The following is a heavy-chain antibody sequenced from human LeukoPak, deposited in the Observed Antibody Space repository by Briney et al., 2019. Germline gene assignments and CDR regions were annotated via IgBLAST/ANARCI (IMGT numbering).Heavy chain of an antibody. V-gene: IGHV4-39*01. CDR3: ARHSTYYDFWSGSYFDY. J-gene: IGHJ4*02. CDR1: GGSISSSSYY. D-gene: IGHD3-3*01. CDR2: IYYSGST. Sequence: SETLSLTCTVSGGSISSSSYYWGWIRQPPGKGLEWIGSIYYSGSTYFNPSLKSRVTISVDTSKNQFSLKLSSVTAADTAVYYCARHSTYYDFWSGSYFDYWGQGTLVTVSS.